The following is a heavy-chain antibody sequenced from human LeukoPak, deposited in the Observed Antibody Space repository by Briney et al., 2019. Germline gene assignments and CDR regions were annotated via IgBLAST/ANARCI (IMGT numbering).Heavy chain of an antibody. CDR2: IRQGGSEK. V-gene: IGHV3-7*03. CDR1: GFTFSSYW. CDR3: AREAAVGANRDAFDI. D-gene: IGHD1-26*01. J-gene: IGHJ3*02. Sequence: GGSLRLSCAASGFTFSSYWMTWGRQAPGKGLEGVANIRQGGSEKNYLDSVKGRFTIYRDNSKNTLYLQMNNLRAGDTAVYFCAREAAVGANRDAFDIWGQGTMVTVSS.